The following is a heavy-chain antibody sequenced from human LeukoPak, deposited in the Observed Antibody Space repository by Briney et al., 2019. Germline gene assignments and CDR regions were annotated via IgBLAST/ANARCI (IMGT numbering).Heavy chain of an antibody. V-gene: IGHV4-34*01. CDR1: GGSFSGYY. J-gene: IGHJ4*02. D-gene: IGHD6-6*01. CDR2: INHSGST. Sequence: PSETLSLTCAVYGGSFSGYYWSWIRKPPGKGLEWIGEINHSGSTNYNPSLKSRVTISVDTSKNQFSLKLSSVTAADTAVYYCARARGKLSLWGQGTLVTVSS. CDR3: ARARGKLSL.